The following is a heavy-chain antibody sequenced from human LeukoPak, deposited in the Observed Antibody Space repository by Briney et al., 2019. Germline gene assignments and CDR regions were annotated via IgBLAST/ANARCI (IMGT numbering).Heavy chain of an antibody. D-gene: IGHD2-15*01. CDR2: IKSKTDGGTT. Sequence: GGSLRLSCAASGFTFSSYWMSWVRQAPGKGLEWVGRIKSKTDGGTTDYAAPVKGRFTISRDDSKNTLYLQMNSLETEDTAVYYCTNTVVVVASTGFDYWGQGTLVTVSS. CDR3: TNTVVVVASTGFDY. CDR1: GFTFSSYW. J-gene: IGHJ4*02. V-gene: IGHV3-15*01.